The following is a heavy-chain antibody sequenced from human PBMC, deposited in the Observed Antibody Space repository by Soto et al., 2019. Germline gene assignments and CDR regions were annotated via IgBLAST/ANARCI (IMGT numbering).Heavy chain of an antibody. D-gene: IGHD3-16*01. CDR1: GFTFSSYA. V-gene: IGHV3-30*04. CDR2: VSYDGSNK. J-gene: IGHJ6*02. Sequence: QVQLVESVGGVVQPGRSLRLSCAASGFTFSSYAMHWVRQAPGKGLQWVAVVSYDGSNKYYTDSAKGRFTISRDDSKSAVYLQLNSLRPEYTDVYYCERGGRWGHYALSMDVWGQGTAVTVYS. CDR3: ERGGRWGHYALSMDV.